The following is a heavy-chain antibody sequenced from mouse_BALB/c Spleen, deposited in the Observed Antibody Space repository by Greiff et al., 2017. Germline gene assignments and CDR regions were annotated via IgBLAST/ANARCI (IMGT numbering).Heavy chain of an antibody. CDR3: ARYYGNYVWYFDV. CDR1: GYSITSGYY. D-gene: IGHD2-1*01. Sequence: EVKLQESGPGLVKPSQSLSLTCSVTGYSITSGYYWNWIRQFPGNKLEWMGYISYDGSNNYNPSLKNRISITRDTSKNQFFLKLNSVTTEDTSIYYCARYYGNYVWYFDVWGAGTTVTVSS. CDR2: ISYDGSN. V-gene: IGHV3-6*02. J-gene: IGHJ1*01.